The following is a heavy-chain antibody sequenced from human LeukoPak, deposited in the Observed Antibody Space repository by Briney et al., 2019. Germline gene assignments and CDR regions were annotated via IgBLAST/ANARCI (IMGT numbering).Heavy chain of an antibody. J-gene: IGHJ4*02. Sequence: PGGSLRLSCAASGFTFSAYAMTWVRQAPGKGLEWVSGISGHGGSTFYANSVKGRFTISRDNSKNTLYLQMNGLRAEDTAVYYCAKEVEPRDNWGQGTLVTVSS. CDR1: GFTFSAYA. CDR2: ISGHGGST. V-gene: IGHV3-23*01. D-gene: IGHD1-26*01. CDR3: AKEVEPRDN.